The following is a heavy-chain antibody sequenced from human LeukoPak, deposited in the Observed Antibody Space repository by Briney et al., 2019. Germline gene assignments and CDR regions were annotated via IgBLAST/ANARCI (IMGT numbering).Heavy chain of an antibody. V-gene: IGHV4-39*01. J-gene: IGHJ5*02. CDR2: IYYSGST. D-gene: IGHD2-15*01. Sequence: SETLSLTCTVSGGSISSYYWGWIRQPPGKGLEWIGSIYYSGSTYYNPSLKSRVTISVDTSKNQFSLKLSSVTAADTAVYYCARPTRYCSGGSCYSVAFDPWGQGTLVTVSS. CDR1: GGSISSYY. CDR3: ARPTRYCSGGSCYSVAFDP.